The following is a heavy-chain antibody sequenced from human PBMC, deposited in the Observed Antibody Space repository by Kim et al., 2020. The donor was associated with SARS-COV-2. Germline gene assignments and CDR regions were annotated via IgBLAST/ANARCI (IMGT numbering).Heavy chain of an antibody. CDR2: ISSTSRNI. CDR1: GFTFSIYS. V-gene: IGHV3-48*02. Sequence: GGSLRLSCAASGFTFSIYSIDWVRRAPGKGLERIIYISSTSRNIYYADSVKGRFTVSRDNAENSVYLQMDSLTDADTAIYYCARVGHSGYTVDYWGQGTPVTVSS. D-gene: IGHD5-12*01. CDR3: ARVGHSGYTVDY. J-gene: IGHJ4*02.